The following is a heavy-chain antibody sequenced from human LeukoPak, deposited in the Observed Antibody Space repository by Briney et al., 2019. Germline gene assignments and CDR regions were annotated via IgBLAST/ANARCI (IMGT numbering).Heavy chain of an antibody. Sequence: ASVKVSCKTSGYTFTVYYLHWVRQAPGQGLEWMGRINPTTGDTDYAQRFQGRVTMTRDTSISTAYMELSRLRSDDTALYYCARGYSSSWVSGFDYWGQGTLVTVSS. D-gene: IGHD6-13*01. CDR1: GYTFTVYY. J-gene: IGHJ4*02. CDR2: INPTTGDT. CDR3: ARGYSSSWVSGFDY. V-gene: IGHV1-2*06.